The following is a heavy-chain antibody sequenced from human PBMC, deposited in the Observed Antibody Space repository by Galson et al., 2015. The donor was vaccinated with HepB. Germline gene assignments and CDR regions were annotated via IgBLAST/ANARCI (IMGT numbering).Heavy chain of an antibody. J-gene: IGHJ4*02. CDR3: ARGRPYYDFWSGSPYYFDY. CDR1: GYTFTSYG. Sequence: SVKVSCKASGYTFTSYGISWVRQAPGQGLEWMGWISVHSGNTKYAQNLQGRVTMTTDTSTSTAYMELKSLRSDDTAVYYCARGRPYYDFWSGSPYYFDYWGQGTLVTVSS. D-gene: IGHD3-3*01. V-gene: IGHV1-18*01. CDR2: ISVHSGNT.